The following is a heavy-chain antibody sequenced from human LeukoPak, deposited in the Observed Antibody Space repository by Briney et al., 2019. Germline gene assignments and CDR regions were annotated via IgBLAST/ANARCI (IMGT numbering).Heavy chain of an antibody. V-gene: IGHV3-74*01. CDR3: ARVQRAAAAIPGGSYNWFDP. J-gene: IGHJ5*02. CDR2: INSDGSST. Sequence: QPGGSLRLSCAASGFTFSNHWMHWVRQAPGKGLMWVSRINSDGSSTSHADSVKGRFTISRDNAKNTLYLQMNSLRAEDTTVYYCARVQRAAAAIPGGSYNWFDPWGQGTLVTVSS. D-gene: IGHD6-13*01. CDR1: GFTFSNHW.